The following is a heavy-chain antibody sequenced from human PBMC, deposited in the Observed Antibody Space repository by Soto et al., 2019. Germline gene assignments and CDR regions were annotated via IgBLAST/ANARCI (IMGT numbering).Heavy chain of an antibody. CDR2: INSDGSST. J-gene: IGHJ6*02. CDR1: GFTFSSYG. Sequence: PGGSLRLSCAASGFTFSSYGRHWVRQAPGKGLVWVSRINSDGSSTSYADSVKGRFTISRDNAKNTLYLQMNSLRAEDTAVYYCARDGLLDYYGMDVWGQGTTVTVSS. V-gene: IGHV3-74*01. CDR3: ARDGLLDYYGMDV.